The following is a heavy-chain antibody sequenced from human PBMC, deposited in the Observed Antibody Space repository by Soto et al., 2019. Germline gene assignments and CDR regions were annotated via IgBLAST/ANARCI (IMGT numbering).Heavy chain of an antibody. CDR1: GFTFSSYG. Sequence: QVQLVESGGGVVQPGRSLRLSCAASGFTFSSYGMHWVRQASGKGLEWVAVIWYDGSNKYYADSVKGRFTISRDNSKNTLYLQMNSLRAEDTAVYYCASSCSGGSCYTRRFDYWGQGTLVTVSS. J-gene: IGHJ4*02. V-gene: IGHV3-33*01. D-gene: IGHD2-15*01. CDR2: IWYDGSNK. CDR3: ASSCSGGSCYTRRFDY.